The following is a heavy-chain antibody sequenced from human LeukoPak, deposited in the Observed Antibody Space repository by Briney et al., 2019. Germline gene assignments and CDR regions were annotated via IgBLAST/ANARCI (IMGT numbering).Heavy chain of an antibody. Sequence: SETLSLTCTVSGGSISPYYWSWIRQPPGKGLEWIGYIYYSGSTNYSPSLKSRVTISVDTFKNQFSLKLSSVTAADTAVYYCARSELLWFGGVNSGFDYWGQGTLVTVSS. D-gene: IGHD3-10*01. CDR2: IYYSGST. CDR1: GGSISPYY. CDR3: ARSELLWFGGVNSGFDY. V-gene: IGHV4-59*01. J-gene: IGHJ4*02.